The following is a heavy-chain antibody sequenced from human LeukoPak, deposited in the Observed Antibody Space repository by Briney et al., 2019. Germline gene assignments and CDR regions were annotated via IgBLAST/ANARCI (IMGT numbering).Heavy chain of an antibody. CDR3: ARQAGSGFDY. V-gene: IGHV3-74*01. CDR2: VKTDGSGI. CDR1: GFTFTDFW. D-gene: IGHD3-10*01. Sequence: GGSLRLSCVVSGFTFTDFWMHWVRKAPGKGLVWVSRVKTDGSGINYGDSVKGRFTISRDNAKNTLYLQMNSLRAEDTAVYYCARQAGSGFDYWGQGSLVTVSS. J-gene: IGHJ4*02.